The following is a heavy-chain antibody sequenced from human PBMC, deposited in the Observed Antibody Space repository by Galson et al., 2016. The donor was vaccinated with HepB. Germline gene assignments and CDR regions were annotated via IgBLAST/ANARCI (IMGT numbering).Heavy chain of an antibody. V-gene: IGHV3-23*01. CDR3: ARIGYYDTSGYYYLYWYFDL. CDR2: LSGNAYST. J-gene: IGHJ2*01. CDR1: GFTFSSYA. D-gene: IGHD3-22*01. Sequence: SLRLSCAASGFTFSSYAMSWVRQAPGKGLEWVSALSGNAYSTYYADSVKGRPTISRDNSKNTLYVQMNSLRAEDTAVYYCARIGYYDTSGYYYLYWYFDLWGRGTPVTVSS.